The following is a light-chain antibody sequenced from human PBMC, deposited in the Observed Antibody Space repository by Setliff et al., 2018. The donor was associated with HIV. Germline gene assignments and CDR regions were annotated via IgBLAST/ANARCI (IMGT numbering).Light chain of an antibody. Sequence: QSALAQPRSVSGSPGQSVTISCTGTSSDVGGYNFVSWYQQHPGKAPTFMIYDVSKRPSGVPDRFSGSKSGNTASLTISGLQAEDEADYYCCSYAGTFLVFGGGTKVTVL. CDR3: CSYAGTFLV. J-gene: IGLJ2*01. V-gene: IGLV2-11*01. CDR2: DVS. CDR1: SSDVGGYNF.